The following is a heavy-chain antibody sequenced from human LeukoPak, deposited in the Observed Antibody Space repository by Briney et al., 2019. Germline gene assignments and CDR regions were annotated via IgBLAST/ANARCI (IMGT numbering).Heavy chain of an antibody. D-gene: IGHD1-26*01. CDR2: ISWNSDTI. CDR3: AKDISGTYLAALDY. V-gene: IGHV3-9*01. J-gene: IGHJ4*02. Sequence: GRSLRLSCAASGVSFDDYAMHWVRQTPGKGLEWVSGISWNSDTIGYADSVKGRFTISRDNAKNSLYLQMNSLRGEDTALYYCAKDISGTYLAALDYWGQGTLVTVSS. CDR1: GVSFDDYA.